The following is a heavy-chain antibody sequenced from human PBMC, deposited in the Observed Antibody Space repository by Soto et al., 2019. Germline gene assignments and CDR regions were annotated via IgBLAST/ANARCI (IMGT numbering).Heavy chain of an antibody. V-gene: IGHV1-2*04. CDR2: INPNSGGT. D-gene: IGHD4-17*01. J-gene: IGHJ4*02. Sequence: QVQLVQSGAEVKKPGASVKVSCKASGYTFTGYYMHWVRQAPGQVLEWMGWINPNSGGTNYAQKFQGWVTMTRDTSISTVYMELSRLRSDDTAVYYCASDRQYGDLPSYYFDYWGQGTLVTVSS. CDR3: ASDRQYGDLPSYYFDY. CDR1: GYTFTGYY.